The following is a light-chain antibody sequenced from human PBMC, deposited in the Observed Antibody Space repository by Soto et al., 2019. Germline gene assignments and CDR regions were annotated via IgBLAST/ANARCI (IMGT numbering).Light chain of an antibody. CDR1: QSVLYNSNNKNY. Sequence: DIVMTQSPDSLAVSLGERVTINCKSSQSVLYNSNNKNYLAWYQQKPGQPPKLLIYWASTRESGVPDRFSGSGSGTDFTLTISSLQAEDVAVYYCQHYYSRPFTFGPGTKVDIK. CDR2: WAS. V-gene: IGKV4-1*01. J-gene: IGKJ3*01. CDR3: QHYYSRPFT.